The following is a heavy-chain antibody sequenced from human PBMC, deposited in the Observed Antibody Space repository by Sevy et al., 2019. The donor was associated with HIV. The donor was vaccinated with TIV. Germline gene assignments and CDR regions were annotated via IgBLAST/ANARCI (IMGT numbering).Heavy chain of an antibody. CDR2: VSPHNGDT. J-gene: IGHJ4*02. Sequence: ASVKVSCKASGYTFTTYRITWVRQAPGQGLEWMGWVSPHNGDTDYAQKFQGRVTMITDTSTSTAFMELRSLRSVDTALYYCARSYCSGGRCYSLAYWGQGTLVTVSS. CDR1: GYTFTTYR. D-gene: IGHD2-15*01. V-gene: IGHV1-18*01. CDR3: ARSYCSGGRCYSLAY.